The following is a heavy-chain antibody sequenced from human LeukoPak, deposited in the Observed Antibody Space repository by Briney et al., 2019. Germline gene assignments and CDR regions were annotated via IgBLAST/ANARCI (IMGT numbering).Heavy chain of an antibody. J-gene: IGHJ4*02. CDR1: GFTFSENN. V-gene: IGHV3-30-3*01. Sequence: GMSLRLSCAASGFTFSENNVHWVRQAPGKGLEWVALISNDGNSKDYADSVKGRFTLSGDNSKTTLYLQMNSLRAEDTAVYYCARDRWDYYYDSSGPTFDYWGQGTLVTVSS. CDR2: ISNDGNSK. D-gene: IGHD3-22*01. CDR3: ARDRWDYYYDSSGPTFDY.